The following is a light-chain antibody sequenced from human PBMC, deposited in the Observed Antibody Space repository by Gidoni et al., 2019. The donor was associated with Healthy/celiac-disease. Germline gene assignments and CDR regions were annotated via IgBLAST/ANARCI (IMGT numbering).Light chain of an antibody. CDR3: QQYNSYSWT. CDR1: QSISSW. Sequence: DIQMTQSPSTLSASVGDRVTITCRASQSISSWLAWYQQKPGKAPTLLIYDASSLESGVPSRFSGRGSGTEFTLTLSSLQPYDFAIYYCQQYNSYSWTFGQGTKVEIK. V-gene: IGKV1-5*01. J-gene: IGKJ1*01. CDR2: DAS.